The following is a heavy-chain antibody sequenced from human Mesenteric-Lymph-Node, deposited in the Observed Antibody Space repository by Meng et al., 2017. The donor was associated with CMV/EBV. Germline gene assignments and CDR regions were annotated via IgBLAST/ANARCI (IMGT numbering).Heavy chain of an antibody. V-gene: IGHV4-34*01. CDR2: INHSGST. CDR3: ARGSSYDILTGYFDY. J-gene: IGHJ4*02. D-gene: IGHD3-9*01. Sequence: GPLHQWGGGLLKPSETLAVTCAVYGGSFSGYYWNWIRQSPEKGLEWIGEINHSGSTTYNPSFTSRIIISVDTSTNQISLNMSSVTAADTAVYYCARGSSYDILTGYFDYWGQGALVTVSS. CDR1: GGSFSGYY.